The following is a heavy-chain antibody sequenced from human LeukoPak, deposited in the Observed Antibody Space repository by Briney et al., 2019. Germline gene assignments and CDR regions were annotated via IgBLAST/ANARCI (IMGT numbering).Heavy chain of an antibody. CDR3: ARSTVTTGDAFDI. V-gene: IGHV1-69*05. CDR1: GYTFTAYY. D-gene: IGHD4-17*01. Sequence: GASVKVSCRASGYTFTAYYIHWVRQAPGQGLEWMGRIIPIFGTANYAQKFQGRVTITTDESTSTAYMELSSLRSEDTAVYYCARSTVTTGDAFDIWGQGTMVTVSS. J-gene: IGHJ3*02. CDR2: IIPIFGTA.